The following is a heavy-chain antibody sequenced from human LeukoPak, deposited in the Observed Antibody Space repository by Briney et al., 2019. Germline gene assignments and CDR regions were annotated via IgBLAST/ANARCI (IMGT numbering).Heavy chain of an antibody. D-gene: IGHD3-10*01. CDR1: GGTFSSYA. J-gene: IGHJ5*02. CDR3: AREATMVRGVLNWFDP. V-gene: IGHV1-69*13. Sequence: SVKVSCKASGGTFSSYAISWVRQAPGQGREWLGGIIPIFGTANYAQKFQGRVTITADEYTSTAYMELSSLRSEDTAVYYCAREATMVRGVLNWFDPWGQGTLVTVSS. CDR2: IIPIFGTA.